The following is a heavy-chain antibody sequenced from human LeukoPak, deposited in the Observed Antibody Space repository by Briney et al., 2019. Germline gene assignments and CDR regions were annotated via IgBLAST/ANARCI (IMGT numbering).Heavy chain of an antibody. CDR3: ARSVYCSGGNCYFDY. J-gene: IGHJ4*02. CDR2: IFHSGST. Sequence: SQTLSLTCVVSGGAISSDAYSWSWIRQPPGKGLEWTGYIFHSGSTFSNPSLHCRVTMSVDRSKNQFSLNLSSVTAADTAVYYCARSVYCSGGNCYFDYWGQGNLVTVSS. CDR1: GGAISSDAYS. V-gene: IGHV4-30-2*01. D-gene: IGHD2-15*01.